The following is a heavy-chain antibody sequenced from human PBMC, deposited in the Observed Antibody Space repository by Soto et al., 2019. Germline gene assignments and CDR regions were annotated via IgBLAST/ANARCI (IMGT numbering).Heavy chain of an antibody. J-gene: IGHJ6*03. Sequence: GGSLRLSCAASGFTFSGSAMHWVRQASGKGLEWVGHIRSKANSYATAYAASVKGRFTISRDDSKNTAYLQMNSLKTEDTAVYYCTSPYDFWSDQYYYYMDVWGKGTTVTVSS. V-gene: IGHV3-73*01. CDR2: IRSKANSYAT. CDR3: TSPYDFWSDQYYYYMDV. D-gene: IGHD3-3*01. CDR1: GFTFSGSA.